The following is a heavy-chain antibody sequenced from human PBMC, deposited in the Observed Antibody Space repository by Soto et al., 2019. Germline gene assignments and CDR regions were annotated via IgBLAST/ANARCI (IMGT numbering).Heavy chain of an antibody. CDR3: AKDHQTYNWDYLFDS. Sequence: QVQLVESGGGVVQPGRSLRLSCAASGFTFSINDMHWVRQAPGRGLEWVAVISKDGNNKYYADSVKGRFTLSRDNSKNMVYLQMDILRVEDTAVYYCAKDHQTYNWDYLFDSWGPGTLVTVSS. CDR1: GFTFSIND. D-gene: IGHD1-7*01. CDR2: ISKDGNNK. V-gene: IGHV3-30*18. J-gene: IGHJ4*02.